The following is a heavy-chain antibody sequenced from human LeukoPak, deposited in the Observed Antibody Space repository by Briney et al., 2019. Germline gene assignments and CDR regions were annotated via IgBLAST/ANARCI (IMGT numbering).Heavy chain of an antibody. CDR2: IKSKTDGGTT. D-gene: IGHD3-10*01. J-gene: IGHJ4*02. CDR1: GFTFSNAW. V-gene: IGHV3-15*01. Sequence: MPGGSLRLSCAASGFTFSNAWMSWVRRAPGKGLEWVGRIKSKTDGGTTDYAAPVKGRFTISRDDSKNTLYLQMNSLKTEDTAVYYCTTELLWFGELSDDYWGQGTLVTVSS. CDR3: TTELLWFGELSDDY.